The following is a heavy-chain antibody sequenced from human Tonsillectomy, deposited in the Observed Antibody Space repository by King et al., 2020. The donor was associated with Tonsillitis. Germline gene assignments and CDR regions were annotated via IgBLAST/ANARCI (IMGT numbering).Heavy chain of an antibody. CDR3: VRYRGFRESLLGPNY. CDR1: GFTFSDYT. Sequence: VQLVESGGGLVQPGGSLRLSCAASGFTFSDYTMNWVRQAPGRGVEWISYVATGGTTTKYADSVQGRFTISREGAKNSLYLQMNNLRAEDTAVYYCVRYRGFRESLLGPNYWGQGTLVTVSS. V-gene: IGHV3-48*01. D-gene: IGHD3-16*01. CDR2: VATGGTTT. J-gene: IGHJ4*02.